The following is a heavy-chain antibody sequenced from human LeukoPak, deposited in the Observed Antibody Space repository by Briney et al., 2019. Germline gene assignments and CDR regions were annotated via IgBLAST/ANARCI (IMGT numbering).Heavy chain of an antibody. Sequence: SSGSTMDYADSVKGRFTISRDNAKNSLYLQMNSLRAEDTAVYYCARGGGLDYLFNAFDIWGQGTMVTVSS. CDR3: ARGGGLDYLFNAFDI. CDR2: SSGSTM. D-gene: IGHD3-9*01. V-gene: IGHV3-48*03. J-gene: IGHJ3*02.